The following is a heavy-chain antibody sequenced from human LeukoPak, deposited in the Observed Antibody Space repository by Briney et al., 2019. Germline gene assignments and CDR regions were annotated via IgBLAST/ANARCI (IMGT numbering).Heavy chain of an antibody. J-gene: IGHJ4*02. D-gene: IGHD6-6*01. Sequence: PGGSLRLSCAASGFALSSHWMTWVRQVPGRGPEWVANVNRDGSETYYLDSVKGRFTISKDNAKNSLYLQMNSLRAEDTAVYYCARGQARPSRHFDYWGQGTLVTVSS. CDR1: GFALSSHW. CDR3: ARGQARPSRHFDY. CDR2: VNRDGSET. V-gene: IGHV3-7*04.